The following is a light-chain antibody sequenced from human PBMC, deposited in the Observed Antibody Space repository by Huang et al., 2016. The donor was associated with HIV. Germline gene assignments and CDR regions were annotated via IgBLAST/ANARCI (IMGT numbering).Light chain of an antibody. V-gene: IGKV2-30*02. CDR3: MQGTHLFT. J-gene: IGKJ3*01. CDR2: KVC. Sequence: DVVMTQSPPSLSVPLGQPASISCKSSQSLLHSDGDTYLTWCHQRPGQSPRRLIYKVCERESGVPDRFSGIGSGTDFTLEISRVEPDDVGVYYCMQGTHLFTFGPGTTVDIK. CDR1: QSLLHSDGDTY.